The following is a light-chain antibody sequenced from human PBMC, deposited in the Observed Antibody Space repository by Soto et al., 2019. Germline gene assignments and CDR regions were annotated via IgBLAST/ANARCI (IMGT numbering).Light chain of an antibody. CDR3: SSYTSSGTVV. V-gene: IGLV2-14*03. J-gene: IGLJ2*01. Sequence: QSALTQPASVSGYPGQSITISCTGTSSDVGGYNYVSWYQQHPGKAPTLMIYDVSSRPSGISNRFSGSKSGNTASLTISGLQAEDEADYYGSSYTSSGTVVFGGGTKVTVL. CDR2: DVS. CDR1: SSDVGGYNY.